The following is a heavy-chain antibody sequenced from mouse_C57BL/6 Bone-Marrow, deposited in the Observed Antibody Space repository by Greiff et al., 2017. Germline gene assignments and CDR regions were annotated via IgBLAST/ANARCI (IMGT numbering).Heavy chain of an antibody. CDR3: ARAVLRNAIDY. CDR1: GYTFTGYW. J-gene: IGHJ4*01. Sequence: LVESGAELMKPGASVKLSCKATGYTFTGYWIEWVKQRPGHGLEWIGEILPGSDSTNYNEKLKGKATFTADTSSNTAYMQISSLTTEDSAIYCCARAVLRNAIDYWGQGTSFTVSS. D-gene: IGHD1-1*01. CDR2: ILPGSDST. V-gene: IGHV1-9*01.